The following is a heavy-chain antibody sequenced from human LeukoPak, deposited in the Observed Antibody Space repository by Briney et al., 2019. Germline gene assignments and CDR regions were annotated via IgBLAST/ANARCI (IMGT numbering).Heavy chain of an antibody. Sequence: SQTLSLTCTVSGGSISSGSYYWSWIRQPAGKGLEWIGRIYTSGSTNYNPSLKSRVTISVDTSKNQFSLKLSSVTAADTAVYYCARDPRYYYGSGSWFDPWGQGTLVTVSS. CDR3: ARDPRYYYGSGSWFDP. CDR1: GGSISSGSYY. D-gene: IGHD3-10*01. J-gene: IGHJ5*02. V-gene: IGHV4-61*02. CDR2: IYTSGST.